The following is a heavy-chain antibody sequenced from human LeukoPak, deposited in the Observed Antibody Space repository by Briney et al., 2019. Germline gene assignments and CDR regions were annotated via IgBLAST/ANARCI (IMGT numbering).Heavy chain of an antibody. CDR1: GYTLTGYY. CDR3: ARDIAFVDGGNSGY. CDR2: INPNSGGT. J-gene: IGHJ4*02. Sequence: SVKVSCKASGYTLTGYYMHWVRQAPGQGLEWMGWINPNSGGTNYAQKFQGRVTMTRDTSISTAYMELSRLRSDDTAVYYCARDIAFVDGGNSGYWGQGTLVTVSS. V-gene: IGHV1-2*02. D-gene: IGHD4-23*01.